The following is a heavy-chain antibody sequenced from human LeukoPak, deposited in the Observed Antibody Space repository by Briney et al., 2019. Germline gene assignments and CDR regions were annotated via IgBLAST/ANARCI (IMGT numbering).Heavy chain of an antibody. CDR2: INHSGST. CDR1: GGSFSGYY. J-gene: IGHJ4*02. Sequence: PSETLSLTCAVYGGSFSGYYWSWIRQPPGKGLEWIGEINHSGSTNYNPSLKSRVTISVDTSKNQFFLKLSSVTAADTAVYYCARGTEVEVAGTGFDYWGQGTLVTVSS. V-gene: IGHV4-34*01. CDR3: ARGTEVEVAGTGFDY. D-gene: IGHD6-19*01.